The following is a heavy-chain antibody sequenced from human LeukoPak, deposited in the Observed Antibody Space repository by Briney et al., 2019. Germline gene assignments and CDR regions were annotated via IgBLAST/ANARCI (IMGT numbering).Heavy chain of an antibody. CDR2: IIPIFGTA. D-gene: IGHD6-13*01. CDR1: GGTFSSYA. V-gene: IGHV1-69*13. Sequence: SVKVSCKASGGTFSSYAISWVRQAPGQGLEWMGGIIPIFGTANYAQKFQGRVTITADESTSTAYMELSSLRSEGTAVYYCARLPEVGYSSSWGIDYWGQGTLVTVSS. CDR3: ARLPEVGYSSSWGIDY. J-gene: IGHJ4*02.